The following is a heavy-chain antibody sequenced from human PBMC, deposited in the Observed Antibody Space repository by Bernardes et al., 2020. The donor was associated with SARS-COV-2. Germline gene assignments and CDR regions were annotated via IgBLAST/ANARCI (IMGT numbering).Heavy chain of an antibody. Sequence: SETLSLTGTVSGGSISSSSYYWGWIRQPPGKGLEWIGNIYYSGSTYYNPSLKSRVTISVDTSKNQFSLKLSSVTAADTAVYYCARQHLGGVTIFGVVTTDRYFDYWGQGTLVTVSS. D-gene: IGHD3-3*01. CDR3: ARQHLGGVTIFGVVTTDRYFDY. CDR2: IYYSGST. CDR1: GGSISSSSYY. J-gene: IGHJ4*02. V-gene: IGHV4-39*01.